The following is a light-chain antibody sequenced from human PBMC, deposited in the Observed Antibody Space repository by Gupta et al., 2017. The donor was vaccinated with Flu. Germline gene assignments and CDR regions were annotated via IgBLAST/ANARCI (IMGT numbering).Light chain of an antibody. Sequence: QSLLTQPPSASATPGQGVTIPCSGSSSNIEGNYVYWYQQLPGAAPKLLIYNDNQRRSGVPDRFSGSKSGTSGSLAISGLRSEDEADYYCATWDGSRSGPWVFGGGTKLTVL. CDR2: NDN. V-gene: IGLV1-47*02. CDR1: SSNIEGNY. J-gene: IGLJ3*02. CDR3: ATWDGSRSGPWV.